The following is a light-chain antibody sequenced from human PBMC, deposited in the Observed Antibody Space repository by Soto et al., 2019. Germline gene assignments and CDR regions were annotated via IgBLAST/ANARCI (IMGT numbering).Light chain of an antibody. V-gene: IGKV1-39*01. CDR2: AAS. J-gene: IGKJ5*01. CDR1: QSISSY. CDR3: QQSYMDPIT. Sequence: MQMSQSSSSMSASVGSRVTLICRASQSISSYLNWYQQKKGKAPKLLIYAASSLQSGVPSRFSGSGYGTDFNLTISSLQPEDFATYFCQQSYMDPITFGQGTRLEIK.